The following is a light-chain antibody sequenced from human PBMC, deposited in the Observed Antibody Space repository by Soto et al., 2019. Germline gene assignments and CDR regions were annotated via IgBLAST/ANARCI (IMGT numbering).Light chain of an antibody. J-gene: IGLJ2*01. CDR1: SSDVGGYNY. CDR2: EVS. V-gene: IGLV2-14*01. CDR3: SSYRVV. Sequence: QSALTQPASVSGSPGQSLTISCTGTSSDVGGYNYVSWYQQHPGKAPKLMIYEVSNRPSGVSNRFSGSKSGNTASLTISGLQAEDEADYYCSSYRVVFGGGTKLTVL.